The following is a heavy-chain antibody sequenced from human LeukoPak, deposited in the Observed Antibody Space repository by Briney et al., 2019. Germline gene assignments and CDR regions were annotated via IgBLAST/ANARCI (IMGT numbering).Heavy chain of an antibody. CDR3: ARNPPDSRIFLFLKIVGATAFDY. D-gene: IGHD1-26*01. V-gene: IGHV4-39*07. Sequence: PSQTLSLTCTVSGGSISSSSYYWGWIRQPPGKGLEWIGSIYYSGSTYYNPSLKSRVTISVDTSKNQFSLKLSSVTAADTAVYYCARNPPDSRIFLFLKIVGATAFDYWGQGTLVTVSS. J-gene: IGHJ4*02. CDR2: IYYSGST. CDR1: GGSISSSSYY.